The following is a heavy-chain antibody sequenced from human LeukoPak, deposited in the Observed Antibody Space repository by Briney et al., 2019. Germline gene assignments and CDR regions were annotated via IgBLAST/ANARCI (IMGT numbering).Heavy chain of an antibody. D-gene: IGHD1-26*01. V-gene: IGHV3-20*04. Sequence: GGSLRLSCAASGFTFSSYGMSWVRQAPGKGLEWVSGISWNSGSIGYADSVKGRFTISRDNAKNSLYLQMNSLRVEDTAVYYCARAYSERYGLGYYYMDVWGKGTTVTVSS. J-gene: IGHJ6*03. CDR3: ARAYSERYGLGYYYMDV. CDR1: GFTFSSYG. CDR2: ISWNSGSI.